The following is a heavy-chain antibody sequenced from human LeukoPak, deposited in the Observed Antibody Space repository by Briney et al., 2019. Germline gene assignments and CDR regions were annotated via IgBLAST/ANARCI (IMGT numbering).Heavy chain of an antibody. CDR3: ARGSGSSSQTDDYYYYYMDV. D-gene: IGHD6-19*01. J-gene: IGHJ6*03. CDR2: ISAYNGNT. CDR1: GYTFTSYG. Sequence: ASVKVSCKASGYTFTSYGISRVRQAPGQGLEWMGWISAYNGNTNYVQKLQGRVTMTTDTSTSTAYMELRSLRSDDTAVYYCARGSGSSSQTDDYYYYYMDVWGKGTTVTVSS. V-gene: IGHV1-18*01.